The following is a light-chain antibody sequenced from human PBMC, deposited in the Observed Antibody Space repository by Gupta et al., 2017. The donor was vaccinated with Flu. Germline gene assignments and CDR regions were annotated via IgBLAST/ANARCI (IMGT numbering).Light chain of an antibody. V-gene: IGKV1-39*01. CDR3: QQRDSTPLA. Sequence: IQPSQSPSSLPASVGDRVTITCSASQSITRYLNWYQQKPGKAPKLLIYATSSLQSGVPSRFSGSGSGTDFTLTISSLQPEDFATYYCQQRDSTPLAFGGGTKVEIK. CDR2: ATS. J-gene: IGKJ4*01. CDR1: QSITRY.